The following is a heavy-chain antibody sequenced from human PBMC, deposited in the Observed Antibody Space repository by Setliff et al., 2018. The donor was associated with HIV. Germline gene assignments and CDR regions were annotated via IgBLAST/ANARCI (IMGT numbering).Heavy chain of an antibody. V-gene: IGHV1-2*02. CDR3: ATXXXXXXAXXLA. CDR1: GYTFSDYE. J-gene: IGHJ5*01. Sequence: GASVKVSCKASGYTFSDYEIHWXXXXPXXXXEWVGXINTXHXGAYYAXKFQGXXTMXXXXXISXXXMALSSLKSDDTAVYYCATXXXXXXAXXLAWG. D-gene: IGHD3-16*01. CDR2: INTXHXGA.